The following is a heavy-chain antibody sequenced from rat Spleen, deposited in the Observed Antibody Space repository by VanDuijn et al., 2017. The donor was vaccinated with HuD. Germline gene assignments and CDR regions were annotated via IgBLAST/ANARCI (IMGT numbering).Heavy chain of an antibody. D-gene: IGHD1-11*01. CDR2: ISTSGGST. V-gene: IGHV5-46*01. Sequence: EVQLVESGGGLVQPGRSMKLSCAASGFTFSSFPMAWVRQAPTKGLEWVATISTSGGSTYYRESVKGRFTISRDNAKSTLYLQMNSLRSEYTATYYWTRGNYGGYWFAYWGQGTLVTVSS. CDR3: TRGNYGGYWFAY. CDR1: GFTFSSFP. J-gene: IGHJ3*01.